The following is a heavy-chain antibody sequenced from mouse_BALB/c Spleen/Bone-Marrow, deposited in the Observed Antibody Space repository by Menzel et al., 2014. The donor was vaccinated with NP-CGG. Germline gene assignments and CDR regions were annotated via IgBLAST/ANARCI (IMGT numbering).Heavy chain of an antibody. CDR3: ARELGRWYFDV. CDR1: GYAFTNYL. CDR2: INPGSGGT. D-gene: IGHD4-1*01. Sequence: VKLQESGAELIRPGTSVKVSCKASGYAFTNYLIEWVKQRPGQGLEWIGVINPGSGGTNYNEKFKGKATLTADKSSSTAYKQLSSLTSDDSAVYFCARELGRWYFDVWGAGTTVTVSS. V-gene: IGHV1-54*01. J-gene: IGHJ1*01.